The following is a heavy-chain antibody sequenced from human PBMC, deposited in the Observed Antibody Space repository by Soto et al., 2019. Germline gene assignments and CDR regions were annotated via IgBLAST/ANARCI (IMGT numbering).Heavy chain of an antibody. D-gene: IGHD3-10*01. V-gene: IGHV4-61*01. Sequence: ASETLSLTCPVSGGSVSSGSYYWSWIRQPPGKGLEWIGYIYYSGSTNYNPSLKSRVTISVDTSKNQFSLKLSSVTAADTAVYYCARDHRGYDRGVYYYYGMDVWGQGTTVTVSS. CDR3: ARDHRGYDRGVYYYYGMDV. J-gene: IGHJ6*02. CDR2: IYYSGST. CDR1: GGSVSSGSYY.